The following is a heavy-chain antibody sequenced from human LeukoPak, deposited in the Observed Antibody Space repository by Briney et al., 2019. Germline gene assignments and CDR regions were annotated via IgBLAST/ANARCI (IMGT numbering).Heavy chain of an antibody. Sequence: SETLSLTCAVYGGSFSGYYWSWIRQPPGKGLEWIGEINHSGSTNYNPSLKSRVTISVDTSKNQFSLKLSSVTAADTVVYYCARAGTYDFWSGYYRRWFDPWGQGTLVTVSS. CDR3: ARAGTYDFWSGYYRRWFDP. CDR1: GGSFSGYY. J-gene: IGHJ5*02. CDR2: INHSGST. V-gene: IGHV4-34*01. D-gene: IGHD3-3*01.